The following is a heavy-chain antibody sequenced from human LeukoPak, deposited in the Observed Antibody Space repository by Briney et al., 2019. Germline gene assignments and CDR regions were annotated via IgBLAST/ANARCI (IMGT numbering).Heavy chain of an antibody. D-gene: IGHD3-10*01. Sequence: PSETLSLTCTVSGDSFSTYYWSWIRQPPGKGLEWIGYISYSGRTNYSPSLRSRVTLSLDTSKSQFSLKLSSATAADTAFYYCARGSRYGSGRLFDYWGQGTLVTVSS. J-gene: IGHJ4*02. CDR3: ARGSRYGSGRLFDY. V-gene: IGHV4-59*01. CDR1: GDSFSTYY. CDR2: ISYSGRT.